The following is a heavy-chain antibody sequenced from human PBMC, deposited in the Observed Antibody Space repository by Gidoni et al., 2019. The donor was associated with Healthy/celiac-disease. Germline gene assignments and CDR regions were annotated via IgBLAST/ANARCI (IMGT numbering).Heavy chain of an antibody. CDR3: AKIGAGYCSGGSCRGGMDV. CDR2: ISGSGGST. J-gene: IGHJ6*02. D-gene: IGHD2-15*01. V-gene: IGHV3-23*01. CDR1: GFTFSSSS. Sequence: EVQLLESGGGLVQPGGSLSLSCASSGFTFSSSSLSWVRQAPGKGLEWVSAISGSGGSTYYADAVKGRFTISGDNSKNTLYLQMNSLRAEDTAVYYCAKIGAGYCSGGSCRGGMDVWGQGTTVTVSS.